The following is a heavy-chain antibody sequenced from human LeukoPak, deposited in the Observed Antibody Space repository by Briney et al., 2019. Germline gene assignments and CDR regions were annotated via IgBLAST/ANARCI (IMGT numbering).Heavy chain of an antibody. CDR2: INTNTGNP. V-gene: IGHV7-4-1*02. CDR1: GYTFTSYA. Sequence: ASVKVSCKASGYTFTSYAMNWVRQAPGQGLEWMGWINTNTGNPTYAQGFTGRFVFSLDTSVSTAYLQISSLKAEDTAVYYCARGDSGSYFSRWYYYGMDVWGQGTTVTVSS. D-gene: IGHD1-26*01. J-gene: IGHJ6*02. CDR3: ARGDSGSYFSRWYYYGMDV.